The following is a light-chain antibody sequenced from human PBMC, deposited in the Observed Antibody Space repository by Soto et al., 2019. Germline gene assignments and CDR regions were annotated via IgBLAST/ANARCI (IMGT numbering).Light chain of an antibody. CDR2: GAS. J-gene: IGKJ1*01. CDR1: QSVSSN. V-gene: IGKV3-15*01. Sequence: EIVMTQSPATLSVSPGERATLSCRASQSVSSNLAWYQQKPGQAPRLLIYGASTRATGIPARFSGSGSGTEFTLTISSLQSEYFAVYYCQQYYNWLGTFGQGTKVEIK. CDR3: QQYYNWLGT.